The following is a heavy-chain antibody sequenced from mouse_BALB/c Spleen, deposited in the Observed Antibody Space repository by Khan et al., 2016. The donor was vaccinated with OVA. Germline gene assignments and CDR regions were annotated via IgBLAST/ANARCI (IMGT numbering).Heavy chain of an antibody. J-gene: IGHJ4*01. CDR2: IHYSGST. CDR3: ARSGYRYDVRYYAMDY. CDR1: GYSITSGYS. D-gene: IGHD2-14*01. V-gene: IGHV3-1*02. Sequence: VQLKESGPDLVKPSQSLSLTYTVTGYSITSGYSWHWIRQFPGNKLEWMGYIHYSGSTNYNPSLKSQISITRDTSKNQFFLQLNSVTTEDTATYYCARSGYRYDVRYYAMDYWGQGTSVTVSS.